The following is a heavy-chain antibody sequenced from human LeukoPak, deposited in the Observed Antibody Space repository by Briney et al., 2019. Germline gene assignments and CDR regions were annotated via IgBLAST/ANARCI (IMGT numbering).Heavy chain of an antibody. CDR1: GFTFTSSA. Sequence: GTSVKVSCKASGFTFTSSAVQWVRQARGQRLEWIGWIFVGSGNTNYAQKFQERVTITRDMSTSTAYMELSSLRSEDTAVYYCAAGYSSSWYVGNYFDYWGQGTLVTVSS. V-gene: IGHV1-58*01. CDR3: AAGYSSSWYVGNYFDY. J-gene: IGHJ4*02. CDR2: IFVGSGNT. D-gene: IGHD6-13*01.